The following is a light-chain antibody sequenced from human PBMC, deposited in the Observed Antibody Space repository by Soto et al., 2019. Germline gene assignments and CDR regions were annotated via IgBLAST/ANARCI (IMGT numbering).Light chain of an antibody. CDR2: AAS. CDR3: QQANSFPLT. V-gene: IGKV1-12*01. J-gene: IGKJ4*01. CDR1: QDISNY. Sequence: DIKIAQYASCLSAYGGDRVRITCQASQDISNYLNWYQQKPGKAPKLLIYAASSLQSGVPSRFSGSGSGTDFTLTISSLQPEDFATYYCQQANSFPLTFGGGTKVDI.